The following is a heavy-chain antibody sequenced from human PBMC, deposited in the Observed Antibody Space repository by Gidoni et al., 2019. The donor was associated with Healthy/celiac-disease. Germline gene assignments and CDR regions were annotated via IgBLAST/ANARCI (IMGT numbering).Heavy chain of an antibody. D-gene: IGHD4-17*01. CDR1: GFSLSTSGVG. Sequence: QITLKESGPTLVKPTQTLTLTCTFSGFSLSTSGVGVGWIRQPPGKALEWLALIYWNDDKRYSPSLKSRLTITKDTSKNQVVLKMTNMDPVDTATYYCALASDYGDYYYYGMDVWGQGTTVTVSS. J-gene: IGHJ6*02. CDR3: ALASDYGDYYYYGMDV. CDR2: IYWNDDK. V-gene: IGHV2-5*01.